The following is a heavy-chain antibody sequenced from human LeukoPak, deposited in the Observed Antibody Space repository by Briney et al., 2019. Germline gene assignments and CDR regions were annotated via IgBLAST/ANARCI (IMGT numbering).Heavy chain of an antibody. D-gene: IGHD3-10*01. CDR2: IIPILGIA. CDR3: ARDPTHPYYGSGSYPNYFDY. CDR1: GGTFSSYA. V-gene: IGHV1-69*04. Sequence: SVKVSCKASGGTFSSYAISWVRQAPGQGREWMGRIIPILGIANYAQKFQGRVTITADKSTRTVYMELSSLRSEDTAVYYSARDPTHPYYGSGSYPNYFDYWGQGTLVTVSS. J-gene: IGHJ4*02.